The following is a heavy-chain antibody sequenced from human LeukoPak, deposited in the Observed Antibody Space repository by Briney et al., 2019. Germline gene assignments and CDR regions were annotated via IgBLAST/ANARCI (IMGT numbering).Heavy chain of an antibody. V-gene: IGHV1-69*04. Sequence: GASVKVSCKASGGTFSSYAISWVRQAPGQGLEWMGRIIPIFGIANYAQKFQGRVTITADKSTSTAYMELSSLRSEDTAVYYCARDPDDAFDIWGQGTMVTVSS. CDR3: ARDPDDAFDI. CDR2: IIPIFGIA. J-gene: IGHJ3*02. CDR1: GGTFSSYA.